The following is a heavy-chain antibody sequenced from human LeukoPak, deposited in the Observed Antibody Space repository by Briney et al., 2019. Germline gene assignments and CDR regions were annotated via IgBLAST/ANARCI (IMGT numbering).Heavy chain of an antibody. D-gene: IGHD4-17*01. J-gene: IGHJ4*02. CDR3: ARHSAVTTFIFDY. CDR1: GGSLSSYY. Sequence: PSETLSLTCTVSGGSLSSYYWSWIRQPPGKGLEWIGYIYYSGSAKYNPSLKSRVTISVDTSKNQFSLRLSSVTAADTAVYYCARHSAVTTFIFDYWGQGTLVTVSS. CDR2: IYYSGSA. V-gene: IGHV4-59*08.